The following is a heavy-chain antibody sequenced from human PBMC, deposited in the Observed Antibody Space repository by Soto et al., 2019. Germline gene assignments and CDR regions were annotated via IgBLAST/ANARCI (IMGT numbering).Heavy chain of an antibody. CDR2: IYYSGST. J-gene: IGHJ6*02. Sequence: SETLSLTCTVSGGSISSGGYYWSWTRQHPGKGLEWIGYIYYSGSTYYNPSLKSRVTISVDTSKNQFSLKLSSVTAADTAVYYCARSLDYGSGSYSGGMDVWGQGTTVTVSS. CDR1: GGSISSGGYY. CDR3: ARSLDYGSGSYSGGMDV. D-gene: IGHD3-10*01. V-gene: IGHV4-31*03.